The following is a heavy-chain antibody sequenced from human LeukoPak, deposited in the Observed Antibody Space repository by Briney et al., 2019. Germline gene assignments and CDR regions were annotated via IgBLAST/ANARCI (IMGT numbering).Heavy chain of an antibody. J-gene: IGHJ6*03. CDR1: GFTVSSYG. Sequence: GGTLRLSCAASGFTVSSYGMSWVRQAPGKGLEWVSAISGSGGSTYYADSVKGRFTISRDKSKNTLYLQMNSLRAEDTAVYYCARVSRPLLWFGEFEFYYYMDVWGKGTTVTISS. CDR3: ARVSRPLLWFGEFEFYYYMDV. D-gene: IGHD3-10*01. CDR2: ISGSGGST. V-gene: IGHV3-23*01.